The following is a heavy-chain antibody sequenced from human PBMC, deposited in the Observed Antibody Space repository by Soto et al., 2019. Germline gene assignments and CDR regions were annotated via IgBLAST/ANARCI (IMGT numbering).Heavy chain of an antibody. CDR3: ARLEGLATISYYFDF. V-gene: IGHV4-39*01. D-gene: IGHD3-9*01. Sequence: QLQLQESGPGLVKPSETLSLTCSVSDDSINSDKYYWGWIRQPPGKGLEWIGSIYYRGNAYYNPSIQTRVTISLDKPRSQFSLKLKSVTAADSAVYFCARLEGLATISYYFDFWGPGALVTVSS. J-gene: IGHJ4*02. CDR1: DDSINSDKYY. CDR2: IYYRGNA.